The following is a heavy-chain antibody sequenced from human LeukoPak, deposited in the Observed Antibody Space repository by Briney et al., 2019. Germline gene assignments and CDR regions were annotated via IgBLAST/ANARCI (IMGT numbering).Heavy chain of an antibody. V-gene: IGHV3-9*01. D-gene: IGHD1-26*01. Sequence: GGSLRLSCAASGFSFDDYAMHWVRQAPGKGLEWVSGISWNSGSIGYVDSVKGRFTISRDKARKSLYLQMNSLRVEDTALYYCAKGGYGWELLRFDYWGQGTLVTVSS. CDR1: GFSFDDYA. CDR3: AKGGYGWELLRFDY. J-gene: IGHJ4*02. CDR2: ISWNSGSI.